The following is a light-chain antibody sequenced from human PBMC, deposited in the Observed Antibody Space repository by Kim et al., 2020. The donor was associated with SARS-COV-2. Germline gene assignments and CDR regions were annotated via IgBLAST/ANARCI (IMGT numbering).Light chain of an antibody. Sequence: QSALTLPRSVSGSPGQSVAISCTGTSSDVGAYDSVSWYQHHPGKAPKLLIYDVSKRPSGVPDRFFGSKSDNTASLTISGLQAADEADYHCCSYAGNYNWVFGGGTQLTVL. J-gene: IGLJ3*02. CDR1: SSDVGAYDS. CDR3: CSYAGNYNWV. V-gene: IGLV2-11*01. CDR2: DVS.